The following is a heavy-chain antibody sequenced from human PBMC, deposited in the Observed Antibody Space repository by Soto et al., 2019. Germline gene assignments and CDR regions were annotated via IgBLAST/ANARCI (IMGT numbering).Heavy chain of an antibody. D-gene: IGHD3-22*01. CDR1: GYTFTGYY. Sequence: ASVKVSCKASGYTFTGYYMHWVRQAPGQGLEWMGWINPNSGGTNYAQKFQGWVTMTRDTSISTAYMELSRLRSDDTAVYYCARVRSPYYYDSSGWGGGLDVWGQGTTVTVSS. V-gene: IGHV1-2*04. CDR3: ARVRSPYYYDSSGWGGGLDV. J-gene: IGHJ6*02. CDR2: INPNSGGT.